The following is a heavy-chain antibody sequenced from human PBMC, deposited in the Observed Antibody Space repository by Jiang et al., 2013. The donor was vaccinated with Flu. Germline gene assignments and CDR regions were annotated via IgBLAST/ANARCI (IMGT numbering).Heavy chain of an antibody. J-gene: IGHJ6*03. D-gene: IGHD3-10*01. V-gene: IGHV3-23*01. CDR2: ISGSGDIT. Sequence: RLSCAASAFTLRTYAMSWVRQAPGRGLEWVSTISGSGDITNYADSVKGRFTISRDSSTNTLYLQLNSLRADDTAVYYCAKLPQVSGTYYKSGYFSYYMDVWGQGTTVTVSS. CDR3: AKLPQVSGTYYKSGYFSYYMDV. CDR1: AFTLRTYA.